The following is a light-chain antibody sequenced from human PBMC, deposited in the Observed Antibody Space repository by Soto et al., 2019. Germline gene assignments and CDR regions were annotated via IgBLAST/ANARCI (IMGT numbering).Light chain of an antibody. CDR2: DVN. Sequence: QSALTQPASVSGSPGQSITISCTGTSRDIGAYNFVSWYQQHPGKAPKLMLYDVNIRPSGVYNRFSGSKSGNTASLTISGLKAEDEADYYCPSCTTSPTMIFGGGTELTVL. J-gene: IGLJ2*01. V-gene: IGLV2-14*03. CDR3: PSCTTSPTMI. CDR1: SRDIGAYNF.